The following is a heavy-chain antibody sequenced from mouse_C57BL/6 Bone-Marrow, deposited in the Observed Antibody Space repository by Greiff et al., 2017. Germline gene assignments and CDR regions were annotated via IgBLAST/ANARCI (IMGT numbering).Heavy chain of an antibody. D-gene: IGHD2-4*01. V-gene: IGHV1-42*01. Sequence: VHVKQSGPELVKPGASVKISCKASGYSFTGYYMNWVKQSPEKSLEWIGEINPSTGGTTYNQKYKAKATLTVDKSSSTAYMQLKSLTSEDSAVYYCARSSYDYLYYYAMDYWGQGTSVTGSS. CDR2: INPSTGGT. CDR3: ARSSYDYLYYYAMDY. J-gene: IGHJ4*01. CDR1: GYSFTGYY.